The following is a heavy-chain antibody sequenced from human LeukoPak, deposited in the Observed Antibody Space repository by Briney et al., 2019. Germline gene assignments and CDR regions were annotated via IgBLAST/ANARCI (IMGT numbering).Heavy chain of an antibody. J-gene: IGHJ6*03. CDR2: VSGTAKNT. Sequence: GGSLRLSCTASGFTFDNYAMSWVRQAPGQGLEWVSAVSGTAKNTYYADSVKGRFTTSRDNSNNTVYLQRKSLRAEDTAVYYCAKSHRGGLRFMVGFFYMDVWGSGTTVAVSS. V-gene: IGHV3-23*01. CDR1: GFTFDNYA. CDR3: AKSHRGGLRFMVGFFYMDV. D-gene: IGHD3-3*01.